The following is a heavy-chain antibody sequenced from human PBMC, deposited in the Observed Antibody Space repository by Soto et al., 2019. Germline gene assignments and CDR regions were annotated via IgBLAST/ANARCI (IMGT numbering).Heavy chain of an antibody. CDR3: AKDYYYDSRVYASPDY. CDR2: IRGSGAST. D-gene: IGHD3-22*01. V-gene: IGHV3-23*01. Sequence: GGSLRLSCAASGFTFSTYAMTWVRQVPGKGLEWVSAIRGSGASTYYADSVKGRFTISRDNSKNTLFLQMNSLRVEDTALYYWAKDYYYDSRVYASPDYGGRETRVTV. CDR1: GFTFSTYA. J-gene: IGHJ2*01.